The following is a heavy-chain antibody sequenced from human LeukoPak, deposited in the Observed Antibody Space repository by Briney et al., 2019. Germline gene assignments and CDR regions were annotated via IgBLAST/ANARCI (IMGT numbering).Heavy chain of an antibody. CDR1: GFTFSSYW. Sequence: PGGSLRLSCAASGFTFSSYWMSWVRQAPGKGLEWVANIKQDGSEKHYVDSVKGRFTIYRDNAQDSLSLQMNSLRAEDTAIYYCARGRGSPDYWGRGTLVAVSS. CDR3: ARGRGSPDY. V-gene: IGHV3-7*01. D-gene: IGHD2-15*01. J-gene: IGHJ4*02. CDR2: IKQDGSEK.